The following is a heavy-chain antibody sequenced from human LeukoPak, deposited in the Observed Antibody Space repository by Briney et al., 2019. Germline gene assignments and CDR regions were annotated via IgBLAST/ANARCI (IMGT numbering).Heavy chain of an antibody. CDR2: ISSSSSYI. Sequence: GGSLRLSCEASGFTFSDYHMNWVRQAPGKGLEWVSSISSSSSYIYYADSVKGRFTISRDNAKNSLYLQMNSLRAEDTAVYYCAREYSSGWYVVLFDIWGQGTMVTVSS. V-gene: IGHV3-21*01. J-gene: IGHJ3*02. D-gene: IGHD6-19*01. CDR1: GFTFSDYH. CDR3: AREYSSGWYVVLFDI.